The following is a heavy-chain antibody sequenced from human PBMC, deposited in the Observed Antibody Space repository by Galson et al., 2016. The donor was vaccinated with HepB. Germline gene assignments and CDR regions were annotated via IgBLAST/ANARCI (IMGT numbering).Heavy chain of an antibody. V-gene: IGHV1-69*13. J-gene: IGHJ5*02. CDR1: GGTFSTYA. CDR2: SNTIFGPA. Sequence: SVKVSCKASGGTFSTYAINWVRQAPGQGLEWMGGSNTIFGPANYAQKFQGRVTIIADGSTSTAYMELRSLRSEDTAVYYCARHIFRGWYELGRHWFDPWGQGTLVTVSS. CDR3: ARHIFRGWYELGRHWFDP. D-gene: IGHD6-19*01.